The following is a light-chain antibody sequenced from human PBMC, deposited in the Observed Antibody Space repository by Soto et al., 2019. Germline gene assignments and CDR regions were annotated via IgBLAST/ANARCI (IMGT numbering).Light chain of an antibody. J-gene: IGKJ5*01. Sequence: EIVLTQSPVTLSLSPGERATLSCRASQIVSSSYLAWYQQKPGHAPKLLIYGASSRATGIPDRFSGSGSGRNFTLTISRLEPEDFAVYYCQHYGSSPPITFGQGTRLEIK. CDR1: QIVSSSY. V-gene: IGKV3-20*01. CDR3: QHYGSSPPIT. CDR2: GAS.